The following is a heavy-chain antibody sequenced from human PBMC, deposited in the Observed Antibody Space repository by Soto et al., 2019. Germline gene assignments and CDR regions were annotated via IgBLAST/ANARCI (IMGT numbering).Heavy chain of an antibody. Sequence: ASVKVSCKASGYTFTSYAMHWVRQAPGQRLEWMGWINAGNGNTKYSQKFQGRVTITRDTSASTAYMELSSLRSEDTAVYYCAREFTVTYLQYYYYGMDVWGQGTTVTVSS. CDR2: INAGNGNT. V-gene: IGHV1-3*01. CDR3: AREFTVTYLQYYYYGMDV. D-gene: IGHD4-4*01. J-gene: IGHJ6*02. CDR1: GYTFTSYA.